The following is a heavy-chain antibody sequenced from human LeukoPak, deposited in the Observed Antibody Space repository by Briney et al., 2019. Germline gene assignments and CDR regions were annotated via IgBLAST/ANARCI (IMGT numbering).Heavy chain of an antibody. CDR1: GYTFTSYY. CDR2: INPSGGST. V-gene: IGHV1-46*01. D-gene: IGHD3-16*01. CDR3: ARAGDSPNYYYGMDV. Sequence: ASVKVSCKASGYTFTSYYMHWVRQAPGQGLEWMGIINPSGGSTSYAQKFQGRVTMTRDTSTSTVYMELSSLRSEDTAVYYCARAGDSPNYYYGMDVWGQGTTVTVSS. J-gene: IGHJ6*02.